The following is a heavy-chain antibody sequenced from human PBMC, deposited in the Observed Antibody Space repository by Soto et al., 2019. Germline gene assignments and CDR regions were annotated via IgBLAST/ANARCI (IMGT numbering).Heavy chain of an antibody. CDR2: NVGSGCST. D-gene: IGHD2-2*01. CDR3: ANDPRGVPNHDASDI. Sequence: EVPLLESVGGLLQPGVSLTLSCAASGFTFSSDAMSCVRHPPAKALVWVSANVGSGCSTHYADSVKGRFTISRDNSKNMLYLQMNSMTAEATSVANCANDPRGVPNHDASDIWGQGTVVAFAS. J-gene: IGHJ3*02. V-gene: IGHV3-23*01. CDR1: GFTFSSDA.